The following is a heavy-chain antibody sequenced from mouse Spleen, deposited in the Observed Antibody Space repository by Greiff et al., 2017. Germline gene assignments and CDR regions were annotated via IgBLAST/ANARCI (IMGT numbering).Heavy chain of an antibody. Sequence: QVQLQQPGAELVKPGASVKMSCKASGYTFTSYWITWVKQRPGQGLEWIGDIYPGSGSTNYNEKFKSKATLTVDTSSSTAYMQLSSLTSEDSAVYYCARRPMGYDGGFAYWGQGTLVTVSA. CDR2: IYPGSGST. CDR1: GYTFTSYW. V-gene: IGHV1-55*01. D-gene: IGHD2-2*01. J-gene: IGHJ3*01. CDR3: ARRPMGYDGGFAY.